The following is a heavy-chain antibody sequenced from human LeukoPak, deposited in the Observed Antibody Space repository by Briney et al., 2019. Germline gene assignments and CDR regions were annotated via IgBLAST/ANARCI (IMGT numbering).Heavy chain of an antibody. V-gene: IGHV3-30-3*01. CDR1: GFTFSSYT. CDR2: ISYDGSNK. J-gene: IGHJ5*02. CDR3: ARDGRQWLGANWFDP. D-gene: IGHD6-19*01. Sequence: GGSLRLSCAASGFTFSSYTMHWVRQAPGKGLEWVAVISYDGSNKYYADSVKGRFTISRDNSKNTLYLQMNSLRAEDTAVYYCARDGRQWLGANWFDPWGQGTLVTVSS.